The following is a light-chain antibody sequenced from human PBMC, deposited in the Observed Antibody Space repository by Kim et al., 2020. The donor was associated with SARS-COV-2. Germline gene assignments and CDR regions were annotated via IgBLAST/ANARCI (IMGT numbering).Light chain of an antibody. V-gene: IGLV2-14*03. CDR2: DVH. Sequence: GQSITISCTGARLDVGGYNYVSWYQQHPGKAPKLMIYDVHNRPTGVSDRFSGSKSGNTASLTISGLQAEDEADYYCSSWASTTSYVFGTGTKVTVL. CDR3: SSWASTTSYV. J-gene: IGLJ1*01. CDR1: RLDVGGYNY.